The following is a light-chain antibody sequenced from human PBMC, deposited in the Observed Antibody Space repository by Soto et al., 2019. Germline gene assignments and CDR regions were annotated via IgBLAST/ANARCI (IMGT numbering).Light chain of an antibody. CDR2: EVS. CDR3: SSYTGSTFVL. CDR1: SSAVGAYNY. V-gene: IGLV2-14*01. J-gene: IGLJ3*02. Sequence: QSALIRPASVSGSPGQSVTISCTGTSSAVGAYNYVSWYQQHPGKAPKLMIFEVSNRPSGVSNRFSGSKSGNTASLTISGLQAEDEADYYCSSYTGSTFVLFGGGTKLTVL.